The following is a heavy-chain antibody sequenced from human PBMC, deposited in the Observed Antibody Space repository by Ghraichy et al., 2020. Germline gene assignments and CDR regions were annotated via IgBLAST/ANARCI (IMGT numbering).Heavy chain of an antibody. CDR2: IIPIFPTS. CDR3: ARVTSSGYYHNFDY. Sequence: GIIPIFPTSSYAQKFQGRVTITADKSTNTTYMEMSRLKSEDTSVYYCARVTSSGYYHNFDYWGQGNLVTVS. V-gene: IGHV1-69*06. J-gene: IGHJ4*02. D-gene: IGHD3-22*01.